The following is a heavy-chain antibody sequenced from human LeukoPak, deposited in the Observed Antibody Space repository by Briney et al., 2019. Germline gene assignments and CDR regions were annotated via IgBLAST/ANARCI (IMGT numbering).Heavy chain of an antibody. Sequence: GRSLRLSCAASGFAFSGYAMYWVRQAPGKGLEWVAVISYDGSNKYYADSVKGRFTISRDNANDSLYLQMNTLRAEDTAVYYCARAPEDYDILTGYYFFDYWGQGTLVTVSS. J-gene: IGHJ4*02. CDR1: GFAFSGYA. V-gene: IGHV3-30-3*01. D-gene: IGHD3-9*01. CDR2: ISYDGSNK. CDR3: ARAPEDYDILTGYYFFDY.